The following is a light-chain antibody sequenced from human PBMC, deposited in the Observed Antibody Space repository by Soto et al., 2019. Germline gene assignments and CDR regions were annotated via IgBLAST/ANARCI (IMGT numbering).Light chain of an antibody. J-gene: IGKJ2*01. Sequence: EIVLTQSPGTLSLSPGERATLSCRASQSVSSSYLAWYQQKPGQAPRLLIYGASSRATGIPDRFSGSGSGTDFTRTISRLEPEDCAVYYCQQYGSSPPKYTFGQGTKLEIK. V-gene: IGKV3-20*01. CDR2: GAS. CDR1: QSVSSSY. CDR3: QQYGSSPPKYT.